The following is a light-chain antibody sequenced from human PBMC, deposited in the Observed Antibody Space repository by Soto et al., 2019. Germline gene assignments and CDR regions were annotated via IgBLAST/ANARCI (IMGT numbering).Light chain of an antibody. CDR3: AAWDDSLSGRYV. V-gene: IGLV1-47*01. CDR1: SSSIGTNF. J-gene: IGLJ1*01. Sequence: QSVLTQAPSASGAPGQRVIISCSGNSSSIGTNFVYWYQQLPGTAPKLLIYRNNQRPSGVPDRFSGAKSGTSASLAISGLRSEDEADYYCAAWDDSLSGRYVFGPGTKVTVL. CDR2: RNN.